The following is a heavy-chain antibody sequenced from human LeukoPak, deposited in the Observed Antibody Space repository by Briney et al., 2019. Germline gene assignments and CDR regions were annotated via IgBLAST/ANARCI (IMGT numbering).Heavy chain of an antibody. D-gene: IGHD3-16*01. V-gene: IGHV3-21*01. J-gene: IGHJ4*02. CDR2: ISTSSNYI. CDR1: GFTFSSYS. CDR3: ARADGALDY. Sequence: NSGGSLRLSCAASGFTFSSYSMNWVRQAPGEGLEWVSSISTSSNYIYYADSVKDRFTISRDNSNNTLYLQMNSLRAEDTAVYYCARADGALDYWGPGTPVTVSS.